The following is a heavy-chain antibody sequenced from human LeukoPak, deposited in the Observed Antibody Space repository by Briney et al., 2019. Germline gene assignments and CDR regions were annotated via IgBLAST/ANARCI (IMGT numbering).Heavy chain of an antibody. CDR2: INPNSGVT. Sequence: ASVKVSCKASGYTFTGYYMHWVRQAPGQGLEWMGWINPNSGVTTYAQKFQGRVTMTRDTSISTAYMELSRLRSDDTAVYYCARDLVSGDYDSFVDSFDIWGQGTMLTVSS. J-gene: IGHJ3*02. CDR1: GYTFTGYY. D-gene: IGHD3-22*01. V-gene: IGHV1-2*02. CDR3: ARDLVSGDYDSFVDSFDI.